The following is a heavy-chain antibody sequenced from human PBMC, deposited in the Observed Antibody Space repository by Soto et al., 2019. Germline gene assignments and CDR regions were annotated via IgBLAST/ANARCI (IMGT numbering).Heavy chain of an antibody. CDR3: ARLGYYYGSGSYPDDAFDI. J-gene: IGHJ3*02. V-gene: IGHV4-34*01. CDR2: INHSGST. CDR1: GGSFSGYY. D-gene: IGHD3-10*01. Sequence: QVQLQQWGAGLLKPSETLSLTCAVYGGSFSGYYWSWIRQPPGKGLEWIGEINHSGSTNYNPSLKSRVTISVDTSKTQFSLKLSSVTAADTAVYYCARLGYYYGSGSYPDDAFDIWGQGTMVTVSS.